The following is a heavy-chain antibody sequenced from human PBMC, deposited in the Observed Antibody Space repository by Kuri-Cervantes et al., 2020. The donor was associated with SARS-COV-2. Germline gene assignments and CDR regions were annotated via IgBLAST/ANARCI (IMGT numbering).Heavy chain of an antibody. CDR1: GFTFSDYY. Sequence: GGSLKISCAASGFTFSDYYMSWIRQAPGKGLEWVSYISSSGSTIYYADSVKGRFTISRDNAKNSLYLQMNSLRAEDTAVYYCARDSPLVGATWNYFDYWGQGTLVTVSS. V-gene: IGHV3-11*04. CDR3: ARDSPLVGATWNYFDY. J-gene: IGHJ4*02. CDR2: ISSSGSTI. D-gene: IGHD1-26*01.